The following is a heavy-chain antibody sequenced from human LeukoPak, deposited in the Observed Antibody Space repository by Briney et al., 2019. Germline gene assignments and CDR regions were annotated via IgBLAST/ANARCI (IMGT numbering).Heavy chain of an antibody. CDR2: ISGRGGST. Sequence: GGSLRLSCAASGFTFSSYAMSWVRQAPGKGLEWVSAISGRGGSTYYADSVKGRFTISRDNSKNTLYLQMNSLRAEDTAVYYCAKDGDQYSSSPYYFDYWGQGTLVTVSS. CDR1: GFTFSSYA. V-gene: IGHV3-23*01. D-gene: IGHD6-6*01. J-gene: IGHJ4*02. CDR3: AKDGDQYSSSPYYFDY.